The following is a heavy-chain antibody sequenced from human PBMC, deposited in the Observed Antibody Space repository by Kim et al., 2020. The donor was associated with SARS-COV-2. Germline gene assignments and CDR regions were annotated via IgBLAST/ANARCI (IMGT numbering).Heavy chain of an antibody. J-gene: IGHJ2*01. CDR3: ARAFRARDDSGNFFSRFWHLDP. Sequence: ASVKVSCQTSGYRFADYDIHWVRQVPGQGLEWMGWMNPGSGNTDFAPKFQCRVIVTRDLFISAAYLELTRLRSDDTAMYYCARAFRARDDSGNFFSRFWHLDPWGRGTLGTVAP. D-gene: IGHD3-10*01. V-gene: IGHV1-8*01. CDR1: GYRFADYD. CDR2: MNPGSGNT.